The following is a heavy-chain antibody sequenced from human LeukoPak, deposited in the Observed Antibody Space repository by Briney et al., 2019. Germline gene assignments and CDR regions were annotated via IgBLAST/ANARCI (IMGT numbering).Heavy chain of an antibody. V-gene: IGHV4-39*01. D-gene: IGHD5-12*01. Sequence: PSETLSLTCTVSGGSISSSSYYWGWIRQPPGKGLEWIGSIYYSGSTYYNPSLKSRVTISVDTPKNQFSLKLSSVTAADTAVYYCARRGPSGYDSIDYWGQGTLVTVSS. CDR1: GGSISSSSYY. CDR2: IYYSGST. CDR3: ARRGPSGYDSIDY. J-gene: IGHJ4*02.